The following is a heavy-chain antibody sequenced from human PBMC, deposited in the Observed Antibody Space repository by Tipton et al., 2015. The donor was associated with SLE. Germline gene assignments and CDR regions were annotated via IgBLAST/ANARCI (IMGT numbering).Heavy chain of an antibody. Sequence: TLSLTCAVYGGSVSGHYWSWIRQPPGKGLEWIGEINHSGSTNYNPSLKSRVTISVDTSKNQFSLKLSSVTAADTAVYYCARGIVLMATVWWQQLVRGHWFDPWGQGTLVTVSS. J-gene: IGHJ5*02. CDR3: ARGIVLMATVWWQQLVRGHWFDP. V-gene: IGHV4-34*01. CDR2: INHSGST. D-gene: IGHD6-13*01. CDR1: GGSVSGHY.